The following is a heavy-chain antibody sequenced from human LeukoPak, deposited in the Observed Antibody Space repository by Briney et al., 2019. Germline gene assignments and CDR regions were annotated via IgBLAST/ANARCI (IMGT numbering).Heavy chain of an antibody. CDR3: AKDIDGDYGTFDT. V-gene: IGHV3-9*01. CDR2: ISWNGGNI. CDR1: GFTFDDYT. J-gene: IGHJ3*02. D-gene: IGHD4-17*01. Sequence: GGSLRLSCAASGFTFDDYTMHWVRQAPGKGLEWVSGISWNGGNIGYADSVRGRFTISRDNAKNSLYLQVNSLRAEDTALYYCAKDIDGDYGTFDTWGQGTMVTVSS.